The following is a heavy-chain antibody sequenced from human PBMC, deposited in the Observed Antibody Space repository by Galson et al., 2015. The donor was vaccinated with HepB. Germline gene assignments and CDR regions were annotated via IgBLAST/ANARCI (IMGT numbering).Heavy chain of an antibody. CDR3: ARAGDIVVVPAADYYYYMDV. D-gene: IGHD2-2*01. CDR2: ISAYNGNT. CDR1: GHTFTSYG. J-gene: IGHJ6*03. V-gene: IGHV1-18*01. Sequence: TVKVSCTASGHTFTSYGISWVRQAPGHGLEWMGWISAYNGNTNYAQKLQGRVTMTTDTSTSTAYRELRSLRSDDTAVYYCARAGDIVVVPAADYYYYMDVWGKGTTVTVSS.